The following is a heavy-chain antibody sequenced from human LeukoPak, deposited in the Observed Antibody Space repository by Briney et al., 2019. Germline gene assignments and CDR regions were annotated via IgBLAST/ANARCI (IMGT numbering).Heavy chain of an antibody. J-gene: IGHJ4*02. V-gene: IGHV1-18*01. CDR1: GYTFTSYG. Sequence: ASVKVSCKPSGYTFTSYGISWVRQAPGQGLEWMGWISAYNGNTNYAQKLQGRVTMTTDTSTSTAYMELRSLRSDDTAVYYCARSRDKYSSSYSPPPYWGQGTLVTVSS. CDR3: ARSRDKYSSSYSPPPY. D-gene: IGHD6-6*01. CDR2: ISAYNGNT.